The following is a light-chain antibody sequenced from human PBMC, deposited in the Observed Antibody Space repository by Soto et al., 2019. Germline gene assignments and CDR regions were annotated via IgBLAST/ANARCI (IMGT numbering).Light chain of an antibody. CDR1: QDIDNY. CDR2: AAS. J-gene: IGKJ5*01. Sequence: IQLTQSPSSLSASVGESVTMTCRASQDIDNYLNWYQHRPGEAPKLLIYAASYLETGVPARFSGSGSGTDFSFTITSLQPEDSATYYCQQYDTRPTMTFGQGTRLEIK. V-gene: IGKV1-33*01. CDR3: QQYDTRPTMT.